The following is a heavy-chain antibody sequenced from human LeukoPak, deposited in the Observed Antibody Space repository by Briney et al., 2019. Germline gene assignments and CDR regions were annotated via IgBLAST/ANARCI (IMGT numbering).Heavy chain of an antibody. Sequence: PSETLSFTRAVSCYSISIAYYWGCIRQPPGKGLEWIGRIFGGVSTSYNPSLMSRLTMSMDTSKNQFSLRLTSLTDADKAVYYCARYASGGSACTNLEYWGQGILVTISS. CDR3: ARYASGGSACTNLEY. V-gene: IGHV4-38-2*01. D-gene: IGHD3-16*01. CDR2: IFGGVST. J-gene: IGHJ4*02. CDR1: CYSISIAYY.